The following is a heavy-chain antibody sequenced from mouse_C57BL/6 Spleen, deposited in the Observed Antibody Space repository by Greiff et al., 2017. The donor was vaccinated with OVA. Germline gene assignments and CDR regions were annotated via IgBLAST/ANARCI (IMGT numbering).Heavy chain of an antibody. Sequence: VQLQQPGAELVKPGASVKLSCKASGYTFTSYWMHWVKQRPGQGLEWIGMIHPNSGSTNYNEKFKSKATLTVDKSSSTAYMQLSSLTSDDSAVYYCARSFITTVNYAMDDWGQGTSVTVSS. J-gene: IGHJ4*01. CDR1: GYTFTSYW. V-gene: IGHV1-64*01. D-gene: IGHD1-2*01. CDR2: IHPNSGST. CDR3: ARSFITTVNYAMDD.